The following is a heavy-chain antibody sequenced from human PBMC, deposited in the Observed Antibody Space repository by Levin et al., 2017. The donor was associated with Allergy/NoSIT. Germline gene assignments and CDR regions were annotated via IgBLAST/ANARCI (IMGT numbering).Heavy chain of an antibody. CDR1: GFSLRNTW. J-gene: IGHJ4*02. Sequence: PGGSLRLSCAATGFSLRNTWMSWVRQAPEKGLEWVGRSKIDSDGGATDYAAPVKGRFTILRDDSKNMLYLEMNGLKTEDTAVYYCATEHLACGGNCYRYFDYWGQGTLVTVSS. CDR3: ATEHLACGGNCYRYFDY. V-gene: IGHV3-15*01. CDR2: SKIDSDGGAT. D-gene: IGHD2-15*01.